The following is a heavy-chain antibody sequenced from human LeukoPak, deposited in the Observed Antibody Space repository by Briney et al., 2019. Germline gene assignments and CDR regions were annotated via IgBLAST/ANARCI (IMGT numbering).Heavy chain of an antibody. D-gene: IGHD6-13*01. CDR2: IDLNSGGT. CDR3: ARNIAAAAQDY. CDR1: GYTFTGYY. Sequence: ASVKVSCKASGYTFTGYYMHWARQAPGQGLEWMGWIDLNSGGTNYAQKFQGRVTMTRDTSINTAYMELSRLRSDDTAVYYCARNIAAAAQDYWGQGTLVTVSS. V-gene: IGHV1-2*02. J-gene: IGHJ4*02.